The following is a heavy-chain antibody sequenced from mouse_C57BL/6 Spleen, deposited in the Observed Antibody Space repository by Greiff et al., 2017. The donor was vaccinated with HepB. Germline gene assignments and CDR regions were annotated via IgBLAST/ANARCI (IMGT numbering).Heavy chain of an antibody. J-gene: IGHJ2*01. CDR3: ARRDRSTMALDY. Sequence: QVQLKESGAELVKPGASVKISCKASGYAFSSYWMNWVKQRPGKGLEWIGQIYPGDGDTNYNGKFKGKATLTADKSSSTAYMQLSSLTSEDSAVYFCARRDRSTMALDYWGQGTTLTVSS. D-gene: IGHD2-1*01. CDR2: IYPGDGDT. V-gene: IGHV1-80*01. CDR1: GYAFSSYW.